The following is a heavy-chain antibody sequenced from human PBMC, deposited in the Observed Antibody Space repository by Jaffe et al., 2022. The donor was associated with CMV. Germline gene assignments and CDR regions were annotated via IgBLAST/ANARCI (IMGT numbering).Heavy chain of an antibody. V-gene: IGHV3-21*01. Sequence: EVQLVESGGGLVKPGGSLRLSCAASGFTFSSYSMNWVRQAPGKGLEWVSSISSSSSYIYYADSVKGRFTISRDNAKNSLYLQMNSLRAEDTAVYYCARVDYDFWSGYYGDWFDPWGQGTLVTVSS. D-gene: IGHD3-3*01. CDR3: ARVDYDFWSGYYGDWFDP. CDR2: ISSSSSYI. J-gene: IGHJ5*02. CDR1: GFTFSSYS.